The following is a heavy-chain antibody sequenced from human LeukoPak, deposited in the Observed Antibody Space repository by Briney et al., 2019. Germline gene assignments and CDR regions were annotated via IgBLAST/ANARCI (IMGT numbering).Heavy chain of an antibody. Sequence: GGSLRLSCVASGLNFDDSAMHWVRQAPGKGLEWVSLISADGGSTFSADSVKGRFSISRDNSKNSLYLQMNSLRSEDTAMYHCAKESGKFDYWGQGTLVAASS. CDR2: ISADGGST. CDR3: AKESGKFDY. J-gene: IGHJ4*02. CDR1: GLNFDDSA. V-gene: IGHV3-43*02.